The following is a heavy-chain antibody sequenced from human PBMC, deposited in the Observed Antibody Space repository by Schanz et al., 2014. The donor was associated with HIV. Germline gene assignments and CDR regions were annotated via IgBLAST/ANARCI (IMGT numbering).Heavy chain of an antibody. D-gene: IGHD3-10*01. V-gene: IGHV3-53*01. J-gene: IGHJ6*02. CDR2: IYSGGST. CDR1: GFTVSSNY. CDR3: AKDLRITMVRAGGNMDV. Sequence: EVQLVQSGGGLIQPGGSLRLSCAAAGFTVSSNYMSWVRQAPGKGLEWVSVIYSGGSTNYADSVKGRFTISRDNSKNTVYLQMNSLRGEDTAVYYCAKDLRITMVRAGGNMDVWGQGTTVTVSS.